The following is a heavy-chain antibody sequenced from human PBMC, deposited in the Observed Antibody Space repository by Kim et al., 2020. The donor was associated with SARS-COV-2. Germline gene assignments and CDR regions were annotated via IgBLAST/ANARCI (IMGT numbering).Heavy chain of an antibody. CDR2: IYTSGST. CDR1: GGSISSYY. V-gene: IGHV4-4*07. D-gene: IGHD3-3*01. Sequence: SETLSLTCTVSGGSISSYYWSWIRQPAGKGLEWIGRIYTSGSTNYNPSLKSRVTMSVDTSKNQFSLKLSSVTAADTAVYYCARGGPVSYDFWSGSSYYYYGMDVWGQGTTVTVSS. J-gene: IGHJ6*02. CDR3: ARGGPVSYDFWSGSSYYYYGMDV.